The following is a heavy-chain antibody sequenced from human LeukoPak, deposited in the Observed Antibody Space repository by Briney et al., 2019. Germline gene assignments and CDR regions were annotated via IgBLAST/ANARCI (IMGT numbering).Heavy chain of an antibody. CDR2: ISDDGTNK. J-gene: IGHJ4*02. D-gene: IGHD3-22*01. V-gene: IGHV3-30*18. Sequence: GESLRLSCAASGFTFSNHAMNWVRQAPGKGLEWVAVISDDGTNKYYADSVKGRFTISRDNSKNTLYLQMNSLRADDTAVFYCAKSLHSSGFYYVDYWGQGTLVTV. CDR1: GFTFSNHA. CDR3: AKSLHSSGFYYVDY.